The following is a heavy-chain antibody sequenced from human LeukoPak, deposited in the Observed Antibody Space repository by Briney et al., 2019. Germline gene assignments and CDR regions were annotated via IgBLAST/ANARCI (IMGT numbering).Heavy chain of an antibody. V-gene: IGHV6-1*01. Sequence: SQTLSLTCAISGDSVSSNSAAWNWIRQSPSRGLEWLGRTYYRSKWYNDYAVSVKSRITINPDTSKNQFSLQLNSVTPEDTAVYYCARDETYYDILTGYSGFDPWGQGTLVTVSS. J-gene: IGHJ5*02. CDR1: GDSVSSNSAA. D-gene: IGHD3-9*01. CDR3: ARDETYYDILTGYSGFDP. CDR2: TYYRSKWYN.